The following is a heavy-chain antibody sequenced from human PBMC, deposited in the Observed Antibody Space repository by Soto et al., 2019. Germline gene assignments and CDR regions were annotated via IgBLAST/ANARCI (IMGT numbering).Heavy chain of an antibody. CDR3: AAFPYYYDSSGYSASDY. V-gene: IGHV1-58*01. D-gene: IGHD3-22*01. CDR1: GFTFTSSA. CDR2: IVVGSGNT. Sequence: SVKVSCKASGFTFTSSAGQWVRQSRGQRLEWIGWIVVGSGNTNYAQKFQERVTITRDMSTSTAYMELSSLRSEDTAVYYCAAFPYYYDSSGYSASDYWGQGTLVPVSS. J-gene: IGHJ4*02.